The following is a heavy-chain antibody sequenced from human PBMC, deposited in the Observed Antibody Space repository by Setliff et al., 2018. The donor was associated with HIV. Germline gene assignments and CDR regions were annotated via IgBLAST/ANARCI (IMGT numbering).Heavy chain of an antibody. V-gene: IGHV3-21*01. D-gene: IGHD2-15*01. CDR3: ARARGGNSEWSY. CDR2: ITNTSDYI. Sequence: GGSLRLSCEASGFTLTKYTMNWVRQAPGKGLEWVSSITNTSDYISYADFVKGRFTISRDNAKNTLYLQMNSLRAEDTAVYSCARARGGNSEWSYWGQGTLVTVSS. J-gene: IGHJ4*02. CDR1: GFTLTKYT.